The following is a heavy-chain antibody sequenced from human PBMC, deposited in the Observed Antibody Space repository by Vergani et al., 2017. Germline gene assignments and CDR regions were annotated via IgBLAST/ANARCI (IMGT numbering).Heavy chain of an antibody. J-gene: IGHJ5*02. D-gene: IGHD1-14*01. Sequence: QVQLVESGGGAVQPGRSLRLSCAASGFTFNPYGMHWVRQAPGKGLEWVAVTWYDGNNKQYADSVKGRFTISRDNSKSTMYLQMNSRRDEDTGVYYCARDLRLLYNRFDPWGQGTLVTVSS. CDR1: GFTFNPYG. V-gene: IGHV3-33*01. CDR3: ARDLRLLYNRFDP. CDR2: TWYDGNNK.